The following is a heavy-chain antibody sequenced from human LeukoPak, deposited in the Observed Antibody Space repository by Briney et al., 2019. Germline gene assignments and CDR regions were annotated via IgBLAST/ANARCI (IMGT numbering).Heavy chain of an antibody. CDR3: ARGTSGSYTTWTDY. CDR2: ISSSSSYI. Sequence: KPGGSLRLSCAASGFTFSSYSMNWVRQAPGKGLEWVSSISSSSSYIYYADSVKGRFTISRDNAKNSLYLQMNSLRAEDTAVYYCARGTSGSYTTWTDYWGQGTLVTVSS. CDR1: GFTFSSYS. J-gene: IGHJ4*02. D-gene: IGHD1-26*01. V-gene: IGHV3-21*01.